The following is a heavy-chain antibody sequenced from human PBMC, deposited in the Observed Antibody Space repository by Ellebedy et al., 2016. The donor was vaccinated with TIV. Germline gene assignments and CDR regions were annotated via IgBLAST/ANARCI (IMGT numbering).Heavy chain of an antibody. CDR3: ARGNNYYDSSGYGS. CDR1: GGSVSSGSYY. CDR2: IYYSGST. Sequence: SETLSLXCTVSGGSVSSGSYYWSWIRQPPGKGLEWIGYIYYSGSTNYNPSLKSRVTISVDTSKNQFSLKLSSVTAADTAVYYCARGNNYYDSSGYGSWGQGTLVTVSS. J-gene: IGHJ5*02. D-gene: IGHD3-22*01. V-gene: IGHV4-61*01.